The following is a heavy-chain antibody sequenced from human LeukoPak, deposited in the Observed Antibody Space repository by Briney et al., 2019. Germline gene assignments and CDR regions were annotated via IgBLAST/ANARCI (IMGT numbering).Heavy chain of an antibody. Sequence: PSETLSLTCAVYGGSFSGYYWSWIRQPPGKGLEWIGEINHSGSTNYNPSLKRRVTISVDTSKNQFSLKLSSVTAADTAVYYCARVGYSSGWYLPGYWGQGTLVTVSS. D-gene: IGHD6-19*01. CDR2: INHSGST. CDR1: GGSFSGYY. V-gene: IGHV4-34*01. CDR3: ARVGYSSGWYLPGY. J-gene: IGHJ4*02.